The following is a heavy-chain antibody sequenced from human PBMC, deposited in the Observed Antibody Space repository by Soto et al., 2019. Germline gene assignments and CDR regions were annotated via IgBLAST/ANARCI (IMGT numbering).Heavy chain of an antibody. CDR1: GFTFDDYA. CDR2: ISWNSGSI. D-gene: IGHD1-26*01. CDR3: AKARRVIVGAPDYYYGMDV. V-gene: IGHV3-9*01. J-gene: IGHJ6*02. Sequence: EVQLVESGGGLVQPGRSLRLSCAASGFTFDDYAMHWVRQAPGKGLEWVSGISWNSGSIGYADSVKGRFTISRDNAKNSLYLQMNSLRAEDTALYYCAKARRVIVGAPDYYYGMDVWGQGTTVTVSS.